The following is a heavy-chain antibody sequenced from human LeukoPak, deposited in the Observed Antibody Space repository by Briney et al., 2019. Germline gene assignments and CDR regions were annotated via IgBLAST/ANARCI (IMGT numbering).Heavy chain of an antibody. CDR1: AAFISSYY. CDR3: ARFRIFVSDI. V-gene: IGHV4-59*12. D-gene: IGHD2/OR15-2a*01. CDR2: IYYSGNT. Sequence: PSETLSLTCTVCAAFISSYYWNWIRQPPAKELEWIGYIYYSGNTNYNPSLKSRDTMSVDTSKNQFSLKVTSVTAADTAVYYCARFRIFVSDIWGQGTMVTVSS. J-gene: IGHJ3*02.